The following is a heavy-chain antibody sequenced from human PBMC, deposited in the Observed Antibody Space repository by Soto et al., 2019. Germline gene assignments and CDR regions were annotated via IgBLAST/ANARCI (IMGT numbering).Heavy chain of an antibody. J-gene: IGHJ1*01. D-gene: IGHD6-13*01. V-gene: IGHV1-69*13. CDR1: WGTFSSYA. CDR2: ITPIFGTA. CDR3: ARAIAAALYFQH. Sequence: SVKVSCKASWGTFSSYAMNWVRQAPGQGLEWMGGITPIFGTANYAQKFQGRVTITADESTSTAYVELSSLRSEDTAVYYCARAIAAALYFQHWGQGTLVTVSS.